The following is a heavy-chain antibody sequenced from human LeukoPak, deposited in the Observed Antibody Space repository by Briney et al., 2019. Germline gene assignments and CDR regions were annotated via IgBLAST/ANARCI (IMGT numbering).Heavy chain of an antibody. Sequence: SETLSLTCTGSGYSLSSGYYWGWVRQPPGKGLEWIGSIFHSGSTYYNPSLKSRVTISVDTSKYQFSLKLSSVTATDTAVYFCARDRKYCTSTTCHSSMDVWGKGTTVTVSS. CDR2: IFHSGST. CDR1: GYSLSSGYY. D-gene: IGHD2-2*01. V-gene: IGHV4-38-2*02. CDR3: ARDRKYCTSTTCHSSMDV. J-gene: IGHJ6*03.